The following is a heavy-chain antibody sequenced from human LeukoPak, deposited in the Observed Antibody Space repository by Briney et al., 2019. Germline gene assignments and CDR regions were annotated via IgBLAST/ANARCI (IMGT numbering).Heavy chain of an antibody. D-gene: IGHD3-3*01. CDR3: ARATFGSDFWSGPKSLDY. J-gene: IGHJ4*02. V-gene: IGHV4-30-2*01. CDR1: GGSISSGGYS. CDR2: IYHSGST. Sequence: PLQTLSLTCAVSGGSISSGGYSWSWIRQPPGKGLEWIGYIYHSGSTYYNPSLKSRVTISVDRSKNQFSLKLSSVTAADTAVYYCARATFGSDFWSGPKSLDYWGQGTLVTVSS.